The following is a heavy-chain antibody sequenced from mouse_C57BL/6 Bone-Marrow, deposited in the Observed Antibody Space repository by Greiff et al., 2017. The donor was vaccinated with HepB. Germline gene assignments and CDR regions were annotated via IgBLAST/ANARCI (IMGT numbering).Heavy chain of an antibody. CDR2: IYPRSGNT. CDR1: GYTFTSYG. V-gene: IGHV1-81*01. CDR3: ATDDYYYGFAY. Sequence: QVQLKQPGAERVKPGASVKMSCRASGYTFTSYGIIWVKQRTGQGLEWIGEIYPRSGNTYYNEKFKGKATLTADKSSSTAYMAIRSLTSEDSACYCCATDDYYYGFAYWGHVTLATVSA. J-gene: IGHJ3*01. D-gene: IGHD2-3*01.